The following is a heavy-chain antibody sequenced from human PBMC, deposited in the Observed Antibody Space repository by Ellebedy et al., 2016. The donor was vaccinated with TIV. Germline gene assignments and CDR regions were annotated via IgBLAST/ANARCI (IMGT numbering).Heavy chain of an antibody. Sequence: GESLKISCAASGFTFSSYSMNWVRQAPGKGLEWVSYISSSGSTIYYADSVKGRFTISRDNAKNSLYLQMNSLRAEDTAVYYCARDRWGRIAVAGIFDYWGQGTLVTVSS. D-gene: IGHD6-19*01. V-gene: IGHV3-48*04. CDR3: ARDRWGRIAVAGIFDY. CDR2: ISSSGSTI. CDR1: GFTFSSYS. J-gene: IGHJ4*02.